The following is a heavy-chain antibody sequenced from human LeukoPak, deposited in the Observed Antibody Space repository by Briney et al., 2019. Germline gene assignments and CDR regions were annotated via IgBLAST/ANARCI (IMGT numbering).Heavy chain of an antibody. CDR2: IRQDGGET. Sequence: PGGSLRLSCAASGFTFSSYAVSWVRQAPGKGLEWVANIRQDGGETYYVDSVKGRFTISRDNAKTSLHLQMTSLRAEDAAVYYCARQYHFDSSGLHWRSPFDIWGQGTMVAVSS. V-gene: IGHV3-7*01. CDR3: ARQYHFDSSGLHWRSPFDI. J-gene: IGHJ3*02. CDR1: GFTFSSYA. D-gene: IGHD3-22*01.